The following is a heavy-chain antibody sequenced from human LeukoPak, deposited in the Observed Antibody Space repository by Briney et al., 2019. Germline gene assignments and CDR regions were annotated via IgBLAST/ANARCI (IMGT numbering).Heavy chain of an antibody. Sequence: SGGSLRLSCTTSGFAFSNYAMNWVRQAPGKGPEWGSGISGFKKYYADSVKGRVTIFRDNSKNVLYLQMDGLRAEDTGVYVCAKDVCTSPTCLLYFDSWRQGTLVTVSS. CDR1: GFAFSNYA. CDR3: AKDVCTSPTCLLYFDS. J-gene: IGHJ4*02. V-gene: IGHV3-23*01. CDR2: ISGFKK. D-gene: IGHD2-8*01.